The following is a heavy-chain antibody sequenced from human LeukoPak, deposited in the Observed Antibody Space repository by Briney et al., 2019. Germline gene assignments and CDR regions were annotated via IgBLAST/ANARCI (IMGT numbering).Heavy chain of an antibody. V-gene: IGHV3-30*02. CDR1: GFTFSSYG. J-gene: IGHJ4*02. D-gene: IGHD4-23*01. Sequence: GGSLRLSCAASGFTFSSYGMHWVRQAPGKGLEWVAFIRYDGRNKYYADSVKGRFTISRDNSKNTLYVQMNSLRAEDTAIYYCARDNLVTKYYFDYWGQGTLVTVSS. CDR3: ARDNLVTKYYFDY. CDR2: IRYDGRNK.